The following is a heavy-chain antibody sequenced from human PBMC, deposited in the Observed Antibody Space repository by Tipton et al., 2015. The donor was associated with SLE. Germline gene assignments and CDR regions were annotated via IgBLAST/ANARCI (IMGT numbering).Heavy chain of an antibody. CDR2: INWNGDIT. CDR1: GFTFDDFD. V-gene: IGHV3-20*04. CDR3: AKGLKLKGGRRIDMVRGAKGYVLDI. D-gene: IGHD3-10*01. J-gene: IGHJ3*02. Sequence: SLRLSCAASGFTFDDFDMSWVRQGPGKGPEWVSTINWNGDITAYADSVKGRFTISRDNAKNSLYLQMNSLRDEDTALYYCAKGLKLKGGRRIDMVRGAKGYVLDIWGQGTMVTVSS.